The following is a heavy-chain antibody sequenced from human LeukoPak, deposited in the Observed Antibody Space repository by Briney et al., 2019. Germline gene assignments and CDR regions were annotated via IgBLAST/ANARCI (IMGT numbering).Heavy chain of an antibody. CDR1: GFTFSRYW. CDR2: TNQDESQK. D-gene: IGHD5-18*01. V-gene: IGHV3-7*01. Sequence: GGSLRLSCAASGFTFSRYWLSWVRQAPGKGLEWVADTNQDESQKHCVDSVKGRFTISRDNAKNSLSLQMNSLRAEDTAVYYCARLLQQWPPINFDCWGQGTLVTVSS. CDR3: ARLLQQWPPINFDC. J-gene: IGHJ4*02.